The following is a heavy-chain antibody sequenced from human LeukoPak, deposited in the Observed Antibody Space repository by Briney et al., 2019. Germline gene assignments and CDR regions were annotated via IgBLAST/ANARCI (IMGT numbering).Heavy chain of an antibody. CDR1: GGSISSSSYY. CDR2: IYYSGST. J-gene: IGHJ4*02. CDR3: ARHVPIGGSYTVDY. V-gene: IGHV4-39*01. Sequence: SETLSFTCTVSGGSISSSSYYWGWIRQPPGKGLEWIGSIYYSGSTYYNPSLKSRVTISVDTSKNQFSLKLSSVTAADTAVYYCARHVPIGGSYTVDYWGQGTLVTVSS. D-gene: IGHD1-26*01.